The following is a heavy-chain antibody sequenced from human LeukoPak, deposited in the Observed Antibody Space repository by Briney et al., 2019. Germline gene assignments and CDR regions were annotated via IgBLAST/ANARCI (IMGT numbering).Heavy chain of an antibody. CDR1: GGSISSSSYY. J-gene: IGHJ4*02. CDR3: ARARIAAAGTAIDY. D-gene: IGHD6-13*01. CDR2: IYYSGST. V-gene: IGHV4-39*07. Sequence: SETLSLTCTVSGGSISSSSYYWGWIRQPPGKGLEWIGSIYYSGSTYYNPSLKSRVTISVDTSKNQFSLKLSSVTAADTAVYYCARARIAAAGTAIDYWGQGTLVTVSS.